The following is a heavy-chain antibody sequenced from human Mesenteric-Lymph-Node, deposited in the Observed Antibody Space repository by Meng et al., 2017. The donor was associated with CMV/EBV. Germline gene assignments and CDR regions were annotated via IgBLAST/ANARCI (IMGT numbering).Heavy chain of an antibody. Sequence: GESLKISCAASGFTFSSHWMSWVRQAPGKGLEWVANMKEDGSEKNYVDSVKGRFTISRDNAKNSLYLQMSSLRAEDTAVYYCARGLVGATWDAFDIWGQGTMVTVSS. J-gene: IGHJ3*02. V-gene: IGHV3-7*01. CDR2: MKEDGSEK. CDR1: GFTFSSHW. D-gene: IGHD1-26*01. CDR3: ARGLVGATWDAFDI.